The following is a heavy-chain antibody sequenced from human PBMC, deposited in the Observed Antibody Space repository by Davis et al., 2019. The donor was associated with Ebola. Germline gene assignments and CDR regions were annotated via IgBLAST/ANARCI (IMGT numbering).Heavy chain of an antibody. CDR3: AKPVFGDLLGY. CDR2: ISFDGSNK. Sequence: PGGSLRLSCAASGFTFSSYGMHWVRQAPGKGLEWVVVISFDGSNKYYADSVKGRFTISRDNSKNTLYLQMNNLRTEDTAVYYCAKPVFGDLLGYWGQGALVTVSS. CDR1: GFTFSSYG. V-gene: IGHV3-30*18. J-gene: IGHJ4*02. D-gene: IGHD3-10*02.